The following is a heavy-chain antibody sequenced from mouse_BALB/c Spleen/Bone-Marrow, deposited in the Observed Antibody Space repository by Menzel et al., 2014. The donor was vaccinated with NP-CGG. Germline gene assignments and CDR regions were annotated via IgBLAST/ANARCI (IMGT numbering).Heavy chain of an antibody. V-gene: IGHV1-87*01. CDR1: GYTFTSYW. Sequence: VKLVESGAELARPGASVKLSCKASGYTFTSYWMQWVKQRPGQGLEWIWAIYPGDGDTGYTQKFKGKATLTADKSSTTAYMQLSSLTSEDSAVYHCARNFPFDYWGQGTTLTVSS. J-gene: IGHJ2*01. CDR2: IYPGDGDT. CDR3: ARNFPFDY.